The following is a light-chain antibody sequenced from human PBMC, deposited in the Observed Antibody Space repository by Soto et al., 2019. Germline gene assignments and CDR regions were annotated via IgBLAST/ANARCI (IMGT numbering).Light chain of an antibody. CDR2: RND. CDR3: AAWGDSLSASHI. J-gene: IGLJ1*01. CDR1: SSNIGSNY. V-gene: IGLV1-47*01. Sequence: QSVLTQPPSASGTPGQRVTISCSGSSSNIGSNYVYWYQQLPGTAPKLLIYRNDQRPSGVPDRFSGSKSGTSASLAISGLRSEDEADYYCAAWGDSLSASHIFGTGTKVTVL.